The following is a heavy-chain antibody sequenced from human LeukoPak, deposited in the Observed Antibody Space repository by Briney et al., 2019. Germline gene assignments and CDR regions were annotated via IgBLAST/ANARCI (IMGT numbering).Heavy chain of an antibody. J-gene: IGHJ4*02. D-gene: IGHD6-19*01. CDR3: ARDLYSSGWGANDY. CDR1: GYTFTSYG. CDR2: ISAYNGNT. Sequence: ASVKVSCKASGYTFTSYGISWVRQAPGQGLEWMGWISAYNGNTNYAQKLQGRVTMTTDTSTSTAHMELRSLRSDDTAVYYCARDLYSSGWGANDYWGQGTLVTVSS. V-gene: IGHV1-18*01.